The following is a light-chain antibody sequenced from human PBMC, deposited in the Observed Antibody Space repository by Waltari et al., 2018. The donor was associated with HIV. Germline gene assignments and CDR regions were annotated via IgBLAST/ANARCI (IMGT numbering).Light chain of an antibody. CDR3: YSAADNNRGV. J-gene: IGLJ2*01. V-gene: IGLV3-27*01. Sequence: SYELTQPSSVSVSPGQTARIPCSGDVLAKKYARWFQQKPGQAPVLVSYKDSERPSGIPERFSGSSSGTTVTLTISGAQVEDEADYYCYSAADNNRGVFGGGTKLTVL. CDR1: VLAKKY. CDR2: KDS.